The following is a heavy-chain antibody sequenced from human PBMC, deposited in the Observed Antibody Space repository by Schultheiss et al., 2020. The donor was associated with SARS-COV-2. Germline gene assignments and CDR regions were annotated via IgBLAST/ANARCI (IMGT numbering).Heavy chain of an antibody. D-gene: IGHD6-13*01. V-gene: IGHV3-23*01. CDR2: ISGSGDST. CDR1: GLTFSSYA. Sequence: GSLRLSCAGSGLTFSSYAMSWVRQAPGKGPEWVSAISGSGDSTYYADSVKGRVTISRDNSKNTLYLQMNSLRAEDTAVYYCARGYSSSWYYFDYWGQGTLVTVSS. CDR3: ARGYSSSWYYFDY. J-gene: IGHJ4*02.